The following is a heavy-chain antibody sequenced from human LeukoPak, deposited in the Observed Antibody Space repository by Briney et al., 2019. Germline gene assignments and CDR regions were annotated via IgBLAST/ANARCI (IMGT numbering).Heavy chain of an antibody. V-gene: IGHV3-23*01. CDR2: ISGSGGNT. J-gene: IGHJ5*02. CDR3: AKGQGMVRGTFDP. D-gene: IGHD3-10*01. Sequence: GGSLRLSCATSGFTFSSYSMSWVRQAPGKGLEWVSSISGSGGNTYYADSVKGRFTISRDYSKNTLYLQMNSLRTEETAVYYCAKGQGMVRGTFDPWGQGTLVTVSS. CDR1: GFTFSSYS.